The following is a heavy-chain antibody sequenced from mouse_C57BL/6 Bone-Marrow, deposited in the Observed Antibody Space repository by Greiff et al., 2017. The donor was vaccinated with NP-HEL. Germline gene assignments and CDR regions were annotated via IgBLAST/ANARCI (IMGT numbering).Heavy chain of an antibody. D-gene: IGHD6-5*01. Sequence: DVKLVESGGGLVQPGGSLKLSCAASGFTFSDYYMYWVRQTPEKRLEWVAYISNGGGSTYYPDTVKGRFTISRDNAKNTLYLQMSRLKSEDTAMYYCARHAYDSYAMDYWGQGTSVTVSS. V-gene: IGHV5-12*01. CDR1: GFTFSDYY. CDR2: ISNGGGST. CDR3: ARHAYDSYAMDY. J-gene: IGHJ4*01.